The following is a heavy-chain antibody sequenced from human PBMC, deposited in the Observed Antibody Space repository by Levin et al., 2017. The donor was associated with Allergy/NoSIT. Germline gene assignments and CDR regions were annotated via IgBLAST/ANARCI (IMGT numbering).Heavy chain of an antibody. V-gene: IGHV4-59*01. CDR2: IYYSEST. Sequence: PSETLSLTCTVSGGSISSYYWSWIRQPPGKGLEWIGYIYYSESTNYNPSLKSRVTISVDTSKNQFSLKLSSVTAADTAVYYCARVRMATINRDYYYGMDVWGQGTTVTVSS. D-gene: IGHD5-24*01. CDR1: GGSISSYY. J-gene: IGHJ6*02. CDR3: ARVRMATINRDYYYGMDV.